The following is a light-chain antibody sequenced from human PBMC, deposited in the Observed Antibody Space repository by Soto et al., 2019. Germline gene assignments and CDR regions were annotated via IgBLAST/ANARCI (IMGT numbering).Light chain of an antibody. Sequence: ETVMTQSQATLSVSPGERATLSCRASQSVDITLAWYQQKPGQAPRLVIYGASSRATGIPARFSGSGSGTEFTLTIRSLQSEDFAVYYCQQYNNWPQTFGQGTKVEIK. CDR3: QQYNNWPQT. J-gene: IGKJ1*01. CDR2: GAS. CDR1: QSVDIT. V-gene: IGKV3-15*01.